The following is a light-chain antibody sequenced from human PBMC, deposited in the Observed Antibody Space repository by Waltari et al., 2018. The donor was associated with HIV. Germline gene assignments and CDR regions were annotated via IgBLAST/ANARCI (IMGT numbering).Light chain of an antibody. J-gene: IGKJ2*03. V-gene: IGKV3-15*01. CDR3: QQYNAWPLYS. CDR2: AAS. CDR1: QRVSSN. Sequence: EIVMTQSPATLSVSPGGSVTLSCRASQRVSSNLAWYQQRPGQAPRLLIFAASTRAPGIPARFSGSGSGTEFTLTISSLQSEDFAVYYCQQYNAWPLYSFGQGTKLEI.